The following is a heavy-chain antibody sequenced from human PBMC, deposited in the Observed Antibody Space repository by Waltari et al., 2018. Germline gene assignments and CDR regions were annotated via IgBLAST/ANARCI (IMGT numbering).Heavy chain of an antibody. Sequence: GESGGGVVQPGRSLRLSCAASGFTFSAYGMHWVRQAPGKGLEWLAVITHDGGIVYYADSVEGRSTISRDNSKNTLFLQLNSLRAADTAIYYCARDDDTTGNFLDFWGQGTLVTVSS. CDR3: ARDDDTTGNFLDF. CDR2: ITHDGGIV. CDR1: GFTFSAYG. J-gene: IGHJ4*02. V-gene: IGHV3-33*05. D-gene: IGHD1-1*01.